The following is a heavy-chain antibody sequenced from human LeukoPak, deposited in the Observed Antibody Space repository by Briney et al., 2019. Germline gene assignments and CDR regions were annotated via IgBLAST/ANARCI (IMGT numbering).Heavy chain of an antibody. CDR1: GFRFNTYW. Sequence: GGSLRLSCAASGFRFNTYWMSWVRQAPGKGLEWVANIKQDGNEKYYADSVKGRFTISRDNGKNSLDLQMNSLRADDTAVYYCARDTLGEGEDANYAVYYFDYWGQGTLVTVSS. V-gene: IGHV3-7*01. J-gene: IGHJ4*02. D-gene: IGHD4/OR15-4a*01. CDR2: IKQDGNEK. CDR3: ARDTLGEGEDANYAVYYFDY.